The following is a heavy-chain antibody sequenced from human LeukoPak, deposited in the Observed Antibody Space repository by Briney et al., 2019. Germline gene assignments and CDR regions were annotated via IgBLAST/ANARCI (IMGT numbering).Heavy chain of an antibody. CDR1: GGSISSGGYS. CDR3: AREGIWGLEGGPFGSAFDI. Sequence: SETLSLTCAVSGGSISSGGYSWSWIRQPPGKGLEWIGYIYHSGSTYYNPSLKSRVTISVDTSKNQFSLKLSSVTAADTAVYYCAREGIWGLEGGPFGSAFDIWGQGTMVTVSS. J-gene: IGHJ3*02. V-gene: IGHV4-30-2*05. CDR2: IYHSGST. D-gene: IGHD3-16*01.